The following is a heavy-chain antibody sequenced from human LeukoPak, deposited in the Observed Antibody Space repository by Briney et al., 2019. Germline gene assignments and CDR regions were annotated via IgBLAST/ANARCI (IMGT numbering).Heavy chain of an antibody. CDR2: ISAYNGNT. D-gene: IGHD4-11*01. Sequence: PSVKVSCKASGYTFTNYGISWVRQAPGQGLEWLGWISAYNGNTNYAQRLQGRVTMTTDTSTSTAYMELRSLRSDDTAVYYCARYLGTTALDYWGQGTLVTVSS. V-gene: IGHV1-18*01. J-gene: IGHJ4*02. CDR3: ARYLGTTALDY. CDR1: GYTFTNYG.